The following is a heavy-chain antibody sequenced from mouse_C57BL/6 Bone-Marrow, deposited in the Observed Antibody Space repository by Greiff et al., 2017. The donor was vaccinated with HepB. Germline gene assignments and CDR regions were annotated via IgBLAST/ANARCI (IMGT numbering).Heavy chain of an antibody. V-gene: IGHV1-18*01. J-gene: IGHJ1*03. CDR3: ARGLLRSWYFDV. D-gene: IGHD1-1*01. CDR2: INPNNGGT. Sequence: EVKLMESGPELVKPGASVKIPCKASGYTFTDYNMDWVKQSHGKSLEWIGDINPNNGGTIYNQKFKGKATLTVDKSSSTAYMELRSLTSEDTAVYYCARGLLRSWYFDVWGTGTTVTVSS. CDR1: GYTFTDYN.